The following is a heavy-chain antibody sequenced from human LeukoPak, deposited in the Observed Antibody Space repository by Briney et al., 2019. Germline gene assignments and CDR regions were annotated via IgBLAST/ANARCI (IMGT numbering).Heavy chain of an antibody. D-gene: IGHD1-1*01. CDR3: AREGQLGLDN. J-gene: IGHJ1*01. Sequence: ASVKVSCKASGDTLTVHYIHWVRQGPGQGLEWLGWITLHSGDTHYAQKFQGRLTMTSDTSISTGYLELRRVQFDVTAVYYCAREGQLGLDNWGQGTLVTVSS. V-gene: IGHV1-2*02. CDR2: ITLHSGDT. CDR1: GDTLTVHY.